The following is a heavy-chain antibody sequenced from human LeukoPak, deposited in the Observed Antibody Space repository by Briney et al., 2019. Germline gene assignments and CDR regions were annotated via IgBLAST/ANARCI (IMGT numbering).Heavy chain of an antibody. Sequence: GGSLRLSCAASEFTFNNYAMNWVRQAPGKGLEWVSAISSSGGSTYYADSVKGRFTISRDNSKNTLYLQMNSLRVEDTAVYYCAKDIGAAAGDYWGQGTLVTVSS. CDR1: EFTFNNYA. J-gene: IGHJ4*02. CDR2: ISSSGGST. CDR3: AKDIGAAAGDY. D-gene: IGHD6-13*01. V-gene: IGHV3-23*01.